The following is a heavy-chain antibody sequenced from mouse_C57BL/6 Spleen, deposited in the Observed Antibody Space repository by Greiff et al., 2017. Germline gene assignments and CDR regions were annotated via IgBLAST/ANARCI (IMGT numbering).Heavy chain of an antibody. CDR1: GYTFTSYW. CDR3: THYGSSYGFAY. CDR2: IYPGNSDT. Sequence: EVQLQQSGTVLARPGASVKMSCKTSGYTFTSYWMHWVKQRPGQGLEWIGAIYPGNSDTSYNQKFKGKATLTAVTSASTAYMELSSLTDEDSAVYYCTHYGSSYGFAYWGQGTLVTVSA. V-gene: IGHV1-5*01. J-gene: IGHJ3*01. D-gene: IGHD1-1*01.